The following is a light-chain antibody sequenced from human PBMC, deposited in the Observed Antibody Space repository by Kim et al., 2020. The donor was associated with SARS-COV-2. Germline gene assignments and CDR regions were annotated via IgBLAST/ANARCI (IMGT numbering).Light chain of an antibody. Sequence: GQSVTISCTGTSSDVGSYNRVSWYQQPPGTAPKLMIYEVSNRPSGVPDRFSGSKSGNTASLTISGLQAEDEADYYCSSYTSSSTRMFGGGTQLTVL. J-gene: IGLJ3*02. CDR2: EVS. CDR1: SSDVGSYNR. V-gene: IGLV2-18*02. CDR3: SSYTSSSTRM.